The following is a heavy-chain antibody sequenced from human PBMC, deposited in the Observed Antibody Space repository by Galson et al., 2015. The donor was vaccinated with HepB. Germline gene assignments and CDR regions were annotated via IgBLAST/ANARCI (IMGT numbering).Heavy chain of an antibody. J-gene: IGHJ3*02. CDR3: ARRTASWDAFDI. V-gene: IGHV1-8*01. Sequence: SVKVSCKASGYTFTSYDINWVRQATGQGLEWMGWMNPNSGNTGYAQKFQGRVTMTRNTSISTAYMELSSLRSEDTDVYYCARRTASWDAFDIWGQGTMVTVSS. CDR2: MNPNSGNT. D-gene: IGHD2-21*02. CDR1: GYTFTSYD.